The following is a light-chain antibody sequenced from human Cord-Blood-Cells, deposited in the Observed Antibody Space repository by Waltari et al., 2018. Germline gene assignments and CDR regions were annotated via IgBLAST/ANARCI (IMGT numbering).Light chain of an antibody. V-gene: IGLV2-23*01. CDR3: ASYAGRSTWV. Sequence: QSALTQPASVSGSPGQPITLSRTATSSAGGSYNLVSCYQQHPGKAPKLMIYEGSKRPSGAANRFSGSKSGNTASVTISGLQAEDEAYYCCASYAGRSTWVFGGGTKLTVL. CDR1: SSAGGSYNL. J-gene: IGLJ3*02. CDR2: EGS.